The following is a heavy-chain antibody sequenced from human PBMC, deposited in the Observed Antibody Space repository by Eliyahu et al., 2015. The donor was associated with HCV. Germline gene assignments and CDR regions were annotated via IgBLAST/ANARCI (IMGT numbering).Heavy chain of an antibody. CDR3: ATDLIGGDNYYFFMDV. CDR2: IKSNRDGGTT. Sequence: EVQLVESGGGLAKPGGSLRLSCAASAFPFXXAXXFWVRQAPGKGLEWVGLIKSNRDGGTTDYAAPVKGRFIISRDDLKNTVYMQMNSLKSEDTAVYYCATDLIGGDNYYFFMDVWGKGTTVTVSS. D-gene: IGHD3-10*01. J-gene: IGHJ6*03. CDR1: AFPFXXAX. V-gene: IGHV3-15*01.